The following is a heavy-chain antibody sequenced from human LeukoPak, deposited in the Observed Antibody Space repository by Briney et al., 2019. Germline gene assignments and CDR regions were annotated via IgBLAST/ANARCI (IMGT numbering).Heavy chain of an antibody. V-gene: IGHV1-8*01. CDR2: MNPNSGNT. D-gene: IGHD3-22*01. Sequence: ASVKVSCKASGYTFTSNDINWVRQATGQGLEWMGWMNPNSGNTAYAQKFQGRVTMTRNTAISTAYMELSSLRSEDTAVYYCARPKSKYDSSGYYPLDYWGQGTLVIVSS. CDR3: ARPKSKYDSSGYYPLDY. J-gene: IGHJ4*02. CDR1: GYTFTSND.